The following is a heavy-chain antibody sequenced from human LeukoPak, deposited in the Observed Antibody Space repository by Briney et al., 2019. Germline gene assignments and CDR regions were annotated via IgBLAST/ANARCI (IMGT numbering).Heavy chain of an antibody. Sequence: PSETLSLTRTVSGGSISNSFWSWIRQPPGKGLEWIAYIYYTGNTKYNPSLKSRVTISVDTSKNQFSLRLSSVTAADTAVYYCARDSGSSPTFDYWGQGTLVTVSS. V-gene: IGHV4-59*01. J-gene: IGHJ4*02. CDR1: GGSISNSF. CDR3: ARDSGSSPTFDY. CDR2: IYYTGNT. D-gene: IGHD1-26*01.